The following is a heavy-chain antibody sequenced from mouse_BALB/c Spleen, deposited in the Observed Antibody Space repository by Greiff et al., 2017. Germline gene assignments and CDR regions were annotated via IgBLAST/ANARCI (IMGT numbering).Heavy chain of an antibody. J-gene: IGHJ2*01. CDR2: IDPANGNT. D-gene: IGHD2-14*01. V-gene: IGHV14-3*02. CDR1: GFNIKDTY. Sequence: VQLQQSGAELVKPGASVKLSCTASGFNIKDTYMHWVKQRPEQGLEWIGRIDPANGNTKYDPKFQGKATITADTSYNTAYLQLSSLTSEDTAVYYCASPDYRYFDYWGQGTTLTVSS. CDR3: ASPDYRYFDY.